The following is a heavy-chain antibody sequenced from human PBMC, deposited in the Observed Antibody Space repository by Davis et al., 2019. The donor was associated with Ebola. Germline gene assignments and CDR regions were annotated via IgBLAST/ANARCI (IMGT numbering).Heavy chain of an antibody. Sequence: ASVTVSCKASGYTFTSYGITWVRQAPGKGLEWMGWINPHNNNTNYAQNVQGRVTMTTDTSTSTAYMELRSLRSDDTAVYYRARSSSWYAAHWGQGTLVTVSS. V-gene: IGHV1-18*04. CDR1: GYTFTSYG. CDR3: ARSSSWYAAH. D-gene: IGHD2-2*01. CDR2: INPHNNNT. J-gene: IGHJ4*02.